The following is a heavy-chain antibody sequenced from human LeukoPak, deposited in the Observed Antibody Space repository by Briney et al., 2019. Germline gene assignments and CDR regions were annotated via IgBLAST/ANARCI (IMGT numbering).Heavy chain of an antibody. V-gene: IGHV1-69*04. Sequence: VASVKVSCKPSGGTFGIYAVNWVRQAPRQGLEWVGKIVPLLGVPKYAQKFQERVTITADKSTSTAYMELSSLTSADTAVYYCARGDSVLQYWGPGTLVTVSS. CDR2: IVPLLGVP. D-gene: IGHD3-10*02. J-gene: IGHJ4*02. CDR3: ARGDSVLQY. CDR1: GGTFGIYA.